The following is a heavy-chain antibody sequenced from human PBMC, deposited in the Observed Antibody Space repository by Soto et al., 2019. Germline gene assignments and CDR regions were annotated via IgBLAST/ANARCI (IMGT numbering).Heavy chain of an antibody. Sequence: EVQLLESGGGLVQPGGSLRLSCAGSGFTFSNYGMSWGRQAPGEGLEWVTSMTDSGDRTEYAYSVKGRFTISRDNSKDAVYLEMTSLRAEETAVYYCVKETSGNWGYVADWGGGTRVTVSS. CDR3: VKETSGNWGYVAD. CDR2: MTDSGDRT. D-gene: IGHD7-27*01. J-gene: IGHJ6*01. V-gene: IGHV3-23*01. CDR1: GFTFSNYG.